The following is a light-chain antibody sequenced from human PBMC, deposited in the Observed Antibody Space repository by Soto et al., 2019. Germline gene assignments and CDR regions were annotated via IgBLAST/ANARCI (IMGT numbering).Light chain of an antibody. Sequence: EIVLTQSPATLSLAPGETATLSCRASQSVGSNLAWYQQKPGQAPRLLIYEALNRATGIPARFSGSGSGTDFTLTISSLEPEDCAVYYCQKRNNWPLTFGGGTKVDIK. CDR3: QKRNNWPLT. CDR2: EAL. J-gene: IGKJ4*02. CDR1: QSVGSN. V-gene: IGKV3-11*01.